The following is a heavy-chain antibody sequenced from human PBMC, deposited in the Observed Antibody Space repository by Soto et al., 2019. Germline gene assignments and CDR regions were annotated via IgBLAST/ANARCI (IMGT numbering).Heavy chain of an antibody. V-gene: IGHV3-74*01. Sequence: EVQLVESGGGLVQPGGSLRVSCAASGFTFSSYWMHWVRHAPGKGLVWVSRINGDGSSTSYADSVKGRFTISRDNAKNTLYLQMNSLRAEDTAIYYCARRGAVAGLHYWGQGTLVTVSS. CDR2: INGDGSST. J-gene: IGHJ4*02. D-gene: IGHD6-19*01. CDR1: GFTFSSYW. CDR3: ARRGAVAGLHY.